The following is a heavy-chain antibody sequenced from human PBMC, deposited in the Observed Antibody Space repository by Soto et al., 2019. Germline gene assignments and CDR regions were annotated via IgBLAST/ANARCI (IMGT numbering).Heavy chain of an antibody. J-gene: IGHJ4*02. CDR2: VDNSGTYT. V-gene: IGHV3-23*05. D-gene: IGHD2-8*01. CDR1: GLTFSNHA. CDR3: VSWVSAHFDF. Sequence: GSLRLSCAASGLTFSNHAMTWVRQVPGKGLEWVSTVDNSGTYTHYAGSVEGRFTISRDNSKNTLYLQMNNLRAEDTAFYYCVSWVSAHFDFWGPGTLVTVSS.